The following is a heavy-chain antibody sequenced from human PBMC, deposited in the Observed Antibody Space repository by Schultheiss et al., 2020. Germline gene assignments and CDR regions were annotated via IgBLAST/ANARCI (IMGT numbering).Heavy chain of an antibody. CDR3: ARALDYSSSWYYFGY. CDR1: GYTFTSYG. J-gene: IGHJ4*02. Sequence: ASVKVSCKASGYTFTSYGISWVRQAPGQGLEWMGWISAYNGNTNYAQKLQGRVTMTTDTSTSTAYMELRSLRSNDTAVYYCARALDYSSSWYYFGYWGQGTLVTVSS. V-gene: IGHV1-18*01. D-gene: IGHD6-13*01. CDR2: ISAYNGNT.